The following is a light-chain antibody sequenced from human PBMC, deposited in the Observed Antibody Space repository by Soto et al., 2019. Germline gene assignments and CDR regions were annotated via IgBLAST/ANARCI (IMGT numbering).Light chain of an antibody. Sequence: ILVTHSPATLSVSPGEIATLSFRASQSVSSYLAWYQQKPGQAPRLLIHGASSRVTGIPDRFSGSGSGTDFTLTISRLEPEDFAVYYCQQYNNWPITFGQGTRLEIK. CDR3: QQYNNWPIT. V-gene: IGKV3-11*01. CDR2: GAS. J-gene: IGKJ5*01. CDR1: QSVSSY.